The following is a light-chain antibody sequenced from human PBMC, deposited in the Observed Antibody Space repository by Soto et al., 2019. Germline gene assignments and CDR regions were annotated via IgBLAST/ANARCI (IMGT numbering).Light chain of an antibody. CDR3: SSYAGSNNYV. J-gene: IGLJ1*01. CDR1: SSDVGGYNY. V-gene: IGLV2-8*01. CDR2: EVT. Sequence: QSALTQPPSASGSPGQSVTISCTGTSSDVGGYNYVSWYQQHPGKVPKLMIYEVTKRPSGVPDRFSGSKSGDTASLTVSGLLAEDEADYYCSSYAGSNNYVFGTGTKVTVL.